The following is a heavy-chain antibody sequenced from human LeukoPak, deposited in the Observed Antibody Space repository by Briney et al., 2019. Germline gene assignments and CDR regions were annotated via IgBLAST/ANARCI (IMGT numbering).Heavy chain of an antibody. Sequence: SETLSLTCNVSGGSISSRSYYWGWIRQPPGKGLEWIGTIYYSGSTYYNPSLKSRVTMSVDTSKNQFSLNLRSVTAADTAVYYCARHSPGVGTSLESWGQGTLVTVSS. CDR2: IYYSGST. CDR1: GGSISSRSYY. J-gene: IGHJ5*02. V-gene: IGHV4-39*01. CDR3: ARHSPGVGTSLES. D-gene: IGHD2-2*01.